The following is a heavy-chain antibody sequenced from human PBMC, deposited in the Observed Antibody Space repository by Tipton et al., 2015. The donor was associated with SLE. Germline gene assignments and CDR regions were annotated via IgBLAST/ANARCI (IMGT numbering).Heavy chain of an antibody. CDR3: ARNPPGHYYYNMDV. CDR1: GGSISSSSYY. V-gene: IGHV4-39*07. J-gene: IGHJ6*03. Sequence: TLSLTCTVSGGSISSSSYYWGWIRQPPGKGLEWIGSIYYSVSTYYNPSLKSRVTISVDTSKNQLSLKLRSVTAADTAVYYCARNPPGHYYYNMDVWGKGTTVTVSS. CDR2: IYYSVST.